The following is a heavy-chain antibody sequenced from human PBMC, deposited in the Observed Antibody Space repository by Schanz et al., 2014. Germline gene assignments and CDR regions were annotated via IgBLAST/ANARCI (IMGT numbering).Heavy chain of an antibody. J-gene: IGHJ4*02. CDR2: IKHDGSVK. CDR1: GFIVRSNY. D-gene: IGHD6-13*01. CDR3: VSQTGSPNY. Sequence: EVQLVESGGGLVQPGGSLRLSCAVSGFIVRSNYMTWVRQAPGKGLEWVANIKHDGSVKDYVDSVEGRFTISRDNAKRSLFLQMNSLRVEDTAVYFCVSQTGSPNYWGQGILVTVSS. V-gene: IGHV3-7*01.